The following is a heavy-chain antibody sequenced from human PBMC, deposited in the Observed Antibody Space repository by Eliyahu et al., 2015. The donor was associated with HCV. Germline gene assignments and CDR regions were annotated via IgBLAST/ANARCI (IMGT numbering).Heavy chain of an antibody. Sequence: QVQLQESGPGLVKPSQTLSLTCTVSGGSISSGSYYWSWIRQPAGKGLEWIGRIYTSGSTNYNPSLKSRVTISVDTSKNQFSLKLSSVTAADTAVYYCARDGSDYWGQGTLVTVSS. CDR1: GGSISSGSYY. J-gene: IGHJ4*02. CDR2: IYTSGST. V-gene: IGHV4-61*02. CDR3: ARDGSDY. D-gene: IGHD2-15*01.